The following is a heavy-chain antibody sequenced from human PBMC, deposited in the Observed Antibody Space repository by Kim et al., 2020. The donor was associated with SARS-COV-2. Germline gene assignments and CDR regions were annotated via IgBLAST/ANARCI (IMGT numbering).Heavy chain of an antibody. J-gene: IGHJ4*02. D-gene: IGHD6-19*01. Sequence: GGTTDYAAPVKGRFTISRDDSKNTLYLQMNSLKTEDTAVYYCSMQWLGGYWGQGTLVTVSS. CDR2: GGTT. CDR3: SMQWLGGY. V-gene: IGHV3-15*01.